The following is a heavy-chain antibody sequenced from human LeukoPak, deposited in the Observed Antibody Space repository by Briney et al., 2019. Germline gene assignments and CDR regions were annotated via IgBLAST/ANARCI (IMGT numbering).Heavy chain of an antibody. CDR2: INPSGGNT. CDR1: GYTFTSYY. V-gene: IGHV1-46*01. Sequence: ASVKVSCKASGYTFTSYYIHWVGQAPGQGLEWMGIINPSGGNTNYARKFQGRVTMTRDTSTSTVYMELSSLRSEDTAMYYCAREEDGGYFDYWGQGTVVTVSS. CDR3: AREEDGGYFDY. D-gene: IGHD2-15*01. J-gene: IGHJ4*02.